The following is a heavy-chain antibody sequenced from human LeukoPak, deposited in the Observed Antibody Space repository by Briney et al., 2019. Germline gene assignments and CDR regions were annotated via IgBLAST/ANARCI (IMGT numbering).Heavy chain of an antibody. CDR2: IHSSGST. J-gene: IGHJ3*02. D-gene: IGHD3-10*01. Sequence: PSETLSLTCTVSGGSISTYYWSWIRQPPGKGPEWIGYIHSSGSTNYHPSLKSRVTLSVDTSKNQFSLRVNSVTAADTAVYYCASQWMVRGVDDAFDIWGQGTMVTVSS. CDR3: ASQWMVRGVDDAFDI. V-gene: IGHV4-59*01. CDR1: GGSISTYY.